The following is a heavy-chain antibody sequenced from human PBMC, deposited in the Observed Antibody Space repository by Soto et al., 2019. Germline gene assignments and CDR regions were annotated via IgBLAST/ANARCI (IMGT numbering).Heavy chain of an antibody. CDR1: GFTFSIYP. Sequence: GSLRLSCAASGFTFSIYPMHWVRQAPGKGLEWVALISHDESNKYYADSVKGRFTISRDNSKNTLFLQMNSLTAEDTAVYYCARWPVQYDSYGYFWGQGTLVTVSS. D-gene: IGHD5-18*01. J-gene: IGHJ4*02. V-gene: IGHV3-30-3*01. CDR3: ARWPVQYDSYGYF. CDR2: ISHDESNK.